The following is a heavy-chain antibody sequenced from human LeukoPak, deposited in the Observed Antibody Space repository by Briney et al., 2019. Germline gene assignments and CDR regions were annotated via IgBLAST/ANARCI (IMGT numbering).Heavy chain of an antibody. CDR3: ANDYSNDF. V-gene: IGHV3-23*01. D-gene: IGHD4-11*01. Sequence: PGGSLRLSCAGSAFTLSSYAMSWVRQAPGKGLEWVSGISGSGSSTYYADSVKDRFTISRDNAKNSLYLQMNSLRDEDTAVYYCANDYSNDFWGQGTLVTVSS. CDR1: AFTLSSYA. J-gene: IGHJ4*02. CDR2: ISGSGSST.